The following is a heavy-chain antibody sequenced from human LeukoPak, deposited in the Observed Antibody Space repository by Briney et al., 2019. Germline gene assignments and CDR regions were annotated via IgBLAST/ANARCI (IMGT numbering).Heavy chain of an antibody. V-gene: IGHV4-4*07. Sequence: SETLSLTCTVSGGSISSYYWSWIRQPAGKGLEWIGRIYTSGSTNYNPSLKSRVTMSVDTSENQFSLKLSSVTAADTAVYYCARASRDGYNLYYYYYYMDVWGKGTTVTISS. CDR1: GGSISSYY. CDR2: IYTSGST. J-gene: IGHJ6*03. CDR3: ARASRDGYNLYYYYYYMDV. D-gene: IGHD5-24*01.